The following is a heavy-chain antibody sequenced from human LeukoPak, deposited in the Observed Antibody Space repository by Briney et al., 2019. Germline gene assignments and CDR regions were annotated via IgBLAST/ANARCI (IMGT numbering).Heavy chain of an antibody. V-gene: IGHV1-69*13. CDR3: ARDSRGYSGYELDY. J-gene: IGHJ4*02. CDR1: GGTFSSYA. CDR2: IIPIFGTA. Sequence: PEASVKVSCKASGGTFSSYAISWVRQAPGQGLEWMGGIIPIFGTANYAQKFQGRVTITADESTSTAYMELSSLRSEDTAVYYCARDSRGYSGYELDYWGQGTLVTVSS. D-gene: IGHD5-12*01.